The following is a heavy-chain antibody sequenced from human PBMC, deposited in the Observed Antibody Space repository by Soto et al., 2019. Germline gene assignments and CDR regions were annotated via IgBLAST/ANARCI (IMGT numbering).Heavy chain of an antibody. D-gene: IGHD3-3*01. J-gene: IGHJ6*02. CDR1: GGSISSGGYY. V-gene: IGHV4-31*03. CDR2: IYYSGST. Sequence: TLSLTCTVSGGSISSGGYYWSWIRQHPGKGLEWIGYIYYSGSTYYNPSLKSRVTISVDTSKNQFSLKLSSVTAADTAVYYCASSRATIFGVVITYGMDVWGQGTTVTVSS. CDR3: ASSRATIFGVVITYGMDV.